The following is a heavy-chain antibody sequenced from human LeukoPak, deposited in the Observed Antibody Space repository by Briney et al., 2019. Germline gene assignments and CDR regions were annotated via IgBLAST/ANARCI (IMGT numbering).Heavy chain of an antibody. CDR1: GFTFSSYW. CDR2: IKQDGSEK. CDR3: TRDRSGQD. D-gene: IGHD1-1*01. V-gene: IGHV3-7*05. J-gene: IGHJ4*02. Sequence: PGGSLRLSCAASGFTFSSYWMSWVRQAPGKGLQCVANIKQDGSEKYYVASVKGRFTISRDNDKNSLYLQMNSLRAEDTAVYYCTRDRSGQDWGQGTLVTVSS.